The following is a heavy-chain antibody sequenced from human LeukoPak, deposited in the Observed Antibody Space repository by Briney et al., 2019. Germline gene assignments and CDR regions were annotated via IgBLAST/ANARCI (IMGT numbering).Heavy chain of an antibody. D-gene: IGHD3-22*01. J-gene: IGHJ6*03. CDR2: INHSGST. CDR1: GGSFSGYY. CDR3: ARGSTYYYDSSGYYGSYYMDV. Sequence: PSETLSLTCAVYGGSFSGYYWSWIRQPPGKGLEWIGEINHSGSTNYNPSLKSRVTMSLDTSKNQFSLKLSSVTAADTAVYYCARGSTYYYDSSGYYGSYYMDVWGKGTTVTISS. V-gene: IGHV4-34*01.